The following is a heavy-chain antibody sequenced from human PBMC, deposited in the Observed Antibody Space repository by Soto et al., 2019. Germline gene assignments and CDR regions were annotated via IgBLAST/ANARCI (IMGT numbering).Heavy chain of an antibody. CDR1: GGSFSGYY. V-gene: IGHV4-34*01. D-gene: IGHD2-8*02. CDR2: INHSGST. Sequence: QVQLQQWGAGLLKPSEILSLTCAVCGGSFSGYYWTWIRQPPGTGLEWIGEINHSGSTNYNPSLKSRVTISVDTSKNQFSLKLTSVTAADTAVYYCARDKITGLFDYWGQGTLVTVSS. CDR3: ARDKITGLFDY. J-gene: IGHJ4*02.